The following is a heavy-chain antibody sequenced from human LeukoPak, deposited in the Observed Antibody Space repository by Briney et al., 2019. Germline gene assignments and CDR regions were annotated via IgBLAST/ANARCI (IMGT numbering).Heavy chain of an antibody. CDR3: AKGRRALIVVVIRPYFDY. J-gene: IGHJ4*02. Sequence: PGGSLRLSCAASGFTFISFAMSWVRQAPGKGLEWVSAISGSGGSTYYADSVKGRFTISRDNSKNTLYLQMNSLRAEDTAVYYCAKGRRALIVVVIRPYFDYWGQGTLVTVSS. CDR1: GFTFISFA. CDR2: ISGSGGST. V-gene: IGHV3-23*01. D-gene: IGHD3-22*01.